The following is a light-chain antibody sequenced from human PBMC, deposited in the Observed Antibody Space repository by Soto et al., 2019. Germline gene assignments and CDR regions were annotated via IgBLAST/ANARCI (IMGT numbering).Light chain of an antibody. CDR1: QNIKSY. Sequence: DIELTQSPGTLSLSVGESATISCRASQNIKSYLAWYQQKPGPAPRLLIYNASNRATGIPARFSGSGSGTDYTLTISSLEPEDFAVYYCQQRTDAITFGQGTRLEIK. CDR3: QQRTDAIT. V-gene: IGKV3-11*01. CDR2: NAS. J-gene: IGKJ5*01.